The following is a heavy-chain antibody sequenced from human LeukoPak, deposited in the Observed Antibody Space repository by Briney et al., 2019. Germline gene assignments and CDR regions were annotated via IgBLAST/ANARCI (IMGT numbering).Heavy chain of an antibody. CDR3: VRGNYNFDY. Sequence: SQTLSLTCAISGESVSSTGASWNWIRQSPSRGLEWLGRTYYRSQWYYEYALSVKSRIIVAPDTSKNQFSLQLNSVTPEDTAAYYCVRGNYNFDYWGQGSLVTVSS. CDR2: TYYRSQWYY. V-gene: IGHV6-1*01. J-gene: IGHJ4*02. CDR1: GESVSSTGAS. D-gene: IGHD5-24*01.